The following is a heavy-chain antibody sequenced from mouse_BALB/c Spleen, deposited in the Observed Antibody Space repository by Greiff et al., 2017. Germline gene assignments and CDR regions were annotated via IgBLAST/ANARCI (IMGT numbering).Heavy chain of an antibody. CDR3: AGNYYRPYY. Sequence: EVQLVESGGGLVKPGGSLKLSCAASGFAFSSYDMSWVRQTPEKRLEWVAYISSGGGSTYYPDTVKGRFTISRDNAKNTLYLQMSSLKSEDTAMYYCAGNYYRPYYWGQGTLVTVSA. CDR2: ISSGGGST. D-gene: IGHD2-14*01. CDR1: GFAFSSYD. J-gene: IGHJ3*01. V-gene: IGHV5-12-1*01.